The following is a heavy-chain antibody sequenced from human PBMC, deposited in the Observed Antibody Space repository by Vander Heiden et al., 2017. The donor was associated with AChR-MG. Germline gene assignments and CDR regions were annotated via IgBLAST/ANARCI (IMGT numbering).Heavy chain of an antibody. CDR2: ISSSGSTI. CDR3: ASYGSGLYYFDY. CDR1: GFPFRGYY. D-gene: IGHD3-10*01. J-gene: IGHJ4*02. V-gene: IGHV3-11*01. Sequence: QVQLVEPGGGLVKPGGFLRLSCAASGFPFRGYYRGGIRQAPGKGLEWVSYISSSGSTIYYADSVKGRFTISRDNAKNSLYLQMNSLRAEDTAVYYCASYGSGLYYFDYWGQGTLVTVSS.